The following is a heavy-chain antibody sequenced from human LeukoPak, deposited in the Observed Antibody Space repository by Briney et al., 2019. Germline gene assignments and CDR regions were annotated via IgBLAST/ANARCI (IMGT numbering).Heavy chain of an antibody. CDR2: ISAYNGNT. CDR1: GYTFTSYG. D-gene: IGHD1-26*01. CDR3: ARVIVGATTADY. V-gene: IGHV1-18*01. Sequence: GSVKVSLKASGYTFTSYGISWVRQAPGQGLEWMGWISAYNGNTNYAQKLQGRVTMTTDTSTSTAYMELRSLRSDDTAVYYCARVIVGATTADYWGQGTPVTVFS. J-gene: IGHJ4*02.